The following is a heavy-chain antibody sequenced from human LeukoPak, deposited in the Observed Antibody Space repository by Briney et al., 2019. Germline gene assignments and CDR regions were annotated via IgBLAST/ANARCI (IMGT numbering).Heavy chain of an antibody. Sequence: GGSLRLSCAASGFTFSNYAMSWVRQAPGKGLEWVSAISGSGDTTYYADSVNGRFTISRDNSKRTLYLQINSLRTEDTAVYYCARGVDCISFSCFGLLDNWGQGTLVTVSS. J-gene: IGHJ4*02. CDR3: ARGVDCISFSCFGLLDN. D-gene: IGHD2-2*01. CDR2: ISGSGDTT. V-gene: IGHV3-23*01. CDR1: GFTFSNYA.